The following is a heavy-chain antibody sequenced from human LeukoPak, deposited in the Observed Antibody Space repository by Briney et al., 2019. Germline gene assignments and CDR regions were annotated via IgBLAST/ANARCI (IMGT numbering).Heavy chain of an antibody. D-gene: IGHD5-24*01. J-gene: IGHJ4*02. CDR3: ARDFLRDGYNQNYFDY. CDR1: GYTFTSYA. V-gene: IGHV1-3*04. Sequence: EASVKVSCKASGYTFTSYAMHWVRQAPGQRLEWMGWINTGNGNTKYSQKLQGRVTITRDTSASTAYMELSSLRSEDTAVYYCARDFLRDGYNQNYFDYWGQGTLVTVSS. CDR2: INTGNGNT.